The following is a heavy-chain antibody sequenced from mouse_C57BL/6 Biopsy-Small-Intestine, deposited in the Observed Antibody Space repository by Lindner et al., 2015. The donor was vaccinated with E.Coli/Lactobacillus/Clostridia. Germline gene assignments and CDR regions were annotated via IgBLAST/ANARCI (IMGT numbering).Heavy chain of an antibody. CDR3: ARPRFYAMDY. Sequence: VQLQESGGGLVKPGGPLKLSCAASGFTFSDYGMHWVRQTPEKGLEWVAYISSDSSTIYYADTVKGRFSISRDNAKNTPFLQMTSLRSEDTAMYYCARPRFYAMDYWGQGTSVTVSS. CDR2: ISSDSSTI. CDR1: GFTFSDYG. J-gene: IGHJ4*01. V-gene: IGHV5-17*01.